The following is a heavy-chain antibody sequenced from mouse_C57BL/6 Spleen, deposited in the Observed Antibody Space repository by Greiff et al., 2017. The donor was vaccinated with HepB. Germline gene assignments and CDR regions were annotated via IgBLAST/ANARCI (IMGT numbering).Heavy chain of an antibody. CDR3: ARHEFDYDGNYYAMDY. D-gene: IGHD2-4*01. V-gene: IGHV1-62-2*01. J-gene: IGHJ4*01. Sequence: VKLMESGAELVKPGASVKLSCKASGYTFTEYTIHWVKQRSGQGLEWIGWFYPGSGSIKYNEKFKDKATLTADKSSSTVYMELSRLTSEDSAVYFCARHEFDYDGNYYAMDYWGQGTSVTVSS. CDR2: FYPGSGSI. CDR1: GYTFTEYT.